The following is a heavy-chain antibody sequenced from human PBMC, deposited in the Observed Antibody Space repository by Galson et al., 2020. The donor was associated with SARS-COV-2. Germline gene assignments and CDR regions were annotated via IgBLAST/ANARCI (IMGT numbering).Heavy chain of an antibody. Sequence: GGSLRLSCAASGFTFSNYGMNWVRQAPGKGLEWVSYISSSSSLIYYADSVKGRFTVSRDNAQNSLYVQMNSLRAEDTAVYYCARVPDGTNNWFDPWGQGTRVTVSS. D-gene: IGHD2-2*01. CDR1: GFTFSNYG. V-gene: IGHV3-48*01. CDR3: ARVPDGTNNWFDP. CDR2: ISSSSSLI. J-gene: IGHJ5*02.